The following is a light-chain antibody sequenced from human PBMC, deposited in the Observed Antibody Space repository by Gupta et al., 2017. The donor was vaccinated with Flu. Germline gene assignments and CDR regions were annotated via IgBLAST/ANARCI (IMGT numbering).Light chain of an antibody. Sequence: EIVLTPSHATLSLSPDERATLSCRASQSVGTCLAWYQQKPGQTPRLLINDASNRATGIPARFSGSGSGTDFTLTISSLEPEDFAVYYCQKRSNWPPYTFGQGTRLEIK. CDR1: QSVGTC. CDR2: DAS. CDR3: QKRSNWPPYT. J-gene: IGKJ2*01. V-gene: IGKV3-11*01.